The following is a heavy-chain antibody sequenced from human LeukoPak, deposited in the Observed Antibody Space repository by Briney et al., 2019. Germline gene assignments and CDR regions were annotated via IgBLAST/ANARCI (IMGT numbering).Heavy chain of an antibody. D-gene: IGHD6-13*01. CDR1: GFTFSSYW. V-gene: IGHV3-7*01. Sequence: GGSLRLSCAASGFTFSSYWMSWVRQAPGKGLEWVANIKQDGSEKYYVDSVKGRFTISRDNAKNSLYLQMNSLRAEDTAVYYCAGKSRGGPAGTWGQGTLVTVSS. CDR3: AGKSRGGPAGT. J-gene: IGHJ1*01. CDR2: IKQDGSEK.